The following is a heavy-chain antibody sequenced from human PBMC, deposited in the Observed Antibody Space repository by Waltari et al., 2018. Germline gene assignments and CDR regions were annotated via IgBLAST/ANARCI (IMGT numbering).Heavy chain of an antibody. J-gene: IGHJ5*02. V-gene: IGHV4-34*01. D-gene: IGHD3-22*01. CDR1: GGSFSGYY. CDR3: ARRPGSTMIVVARRGSWFDP. CDR2: INHSGST. Sequence: QVQLQQWGAGLLKPSETLSLTRAVYGGSFSGYYWSWIRQPPGKGPEWIGEINHSGSTNYNPSLKSRVTISVDTSKNQFSLKLSSVTAADTAVYYCARRPGSTMIVVARRGSWFDPWGQGTLVTVSS.